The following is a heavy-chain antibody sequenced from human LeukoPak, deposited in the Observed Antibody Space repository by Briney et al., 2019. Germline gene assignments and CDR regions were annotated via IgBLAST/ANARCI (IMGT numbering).Heavy chain of an antibody. V-gene: IGHV3-21*04. D-gene: IGHD3-22*01. CDR2: ISSSSSYI. CDR3: AKDIYNYFDSSGYGY. J-gene: IGHJ4*02. Sequence: GGSLRLSCAASGFTFSSYSMNWVRQAPGKGLEWVSSISSSSSYIYYADSVKGRFTISRDNAKNSLYLQMNSLRAEDTALYYCAKDIYNYFDSSGYGYWGQETLVTVSS. CDR1: GFTFSSYS.